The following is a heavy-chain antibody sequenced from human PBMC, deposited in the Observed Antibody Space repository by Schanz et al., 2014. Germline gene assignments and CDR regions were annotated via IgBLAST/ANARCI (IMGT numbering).Heavy chain of an antibody. CDR3: ARDRDAGGYDS. CDR1: GFTFSSYT. D-gene: IGHD2-8*02. Sequence: XLVKPGDSLRLSCAASGFTFSSYTMKWVRQAPGKGLEWVSSISNGGGYIYYADSVKGRFTISRDNAKNSVYLQMHSLRAEDTALYYCARDRDAGGYDSWGQGTLVTVSS. CDR2: ISNGGGYI. V-gene: IGHV3-21*01. J-gene: IGHJ5*01.